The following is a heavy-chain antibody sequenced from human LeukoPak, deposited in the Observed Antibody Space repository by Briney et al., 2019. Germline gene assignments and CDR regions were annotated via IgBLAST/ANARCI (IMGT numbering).Heavy chain of an antibody. CDR3: AKDQVVGATLFYFDY. CDR2: ISGSGGST. CDR1: GFTFSSYA. V-gene: IGHV3-23*01. Sequence: GGSLRLSCAASGFTFSSYAMSWVRQAPGRGLEWVSAISGSGGSTYYADSVKGRFTISRDNSKNTLYLQMNSLRAEDTAVYYCAKDQVVGATLFYFDYWGQGTLVTVSS. J-gene: IGHJ4*02. D-gene: IGHD1-26*01.